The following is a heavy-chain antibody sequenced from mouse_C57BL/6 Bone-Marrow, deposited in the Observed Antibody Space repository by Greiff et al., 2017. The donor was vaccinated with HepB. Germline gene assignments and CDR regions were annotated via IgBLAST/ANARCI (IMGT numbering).Heavy chain of an antibody. CDR1: GYTFTSYW. CDR2: IHPNSGST. D-gene: IGHD2-2*01. V-gene: IGHV1-64*01. CDR3: ARNGYYFDY. Sequence: QVHVKQSGAELVKPGASVKLSCKASGYTFTSYWMHWVKQRPGQGLEWIGMIHPNSGSTNYNEKFKSKATLTVDKSSSTAYMQLSSLTSEDSAVYYCARNGYYFDYWGQGTTLTVSS. J-gene: IGHJ2*01.